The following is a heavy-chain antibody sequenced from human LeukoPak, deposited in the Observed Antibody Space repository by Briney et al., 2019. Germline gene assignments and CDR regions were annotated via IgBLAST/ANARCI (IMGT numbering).Heavy chain of an antibody. CDR3: ARVDYYDSSVLPDY. V-gene: IGHV3-48*03. CDR1: GFTFSSYE. Sequence: GGSLRLSCAASGFTFSSYEMNWVRQAPGKGLEWVSYIGSSGSTIYYADSVKGRFTISRDNAKNSLYLQMNSLRAEDTAVYYCARVDYYDSSVLPDYWGQGTLVTVSS. D-gene: IGHD3-22*01. J-gene: IGHJ4*02. CDR2: IGSSGSTI.